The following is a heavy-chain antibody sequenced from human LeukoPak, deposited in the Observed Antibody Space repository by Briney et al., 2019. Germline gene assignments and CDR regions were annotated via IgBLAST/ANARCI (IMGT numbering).Heavy chain of an antibody. CDR1: GFTFNTYS. D-gene: IGHD3-22*01. CDR2: ISSSSSYI. J-gene: IGHJ4*02. CDR3: ASGYKTYYYDSSGYAAGIY. V-gene: IGHV3-21*01. Sequence: GGSLRLSCAASGFTFNTYSLNWVRQAPGKGLEWVSSISSSSSYIYYADSVKGRFTISRDDAKNSLYLQMNSLRAEDTAVYYCASGYKTYYYDSSGYAAGIYWGQGTLVTVSS.